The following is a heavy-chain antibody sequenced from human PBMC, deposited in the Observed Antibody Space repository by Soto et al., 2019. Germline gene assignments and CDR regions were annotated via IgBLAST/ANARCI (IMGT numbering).Heavy chain of an antibody. D-gene: IGHD3-3*01. V-gene: IGHV4-34*01. Sequence: QVQLQQWGAGLLKPSETLSLTCAVYGGSFSGYYWSWIRQPPGKGLEWIGEINHSGSTNYNPSLKSRVTISVDTSKHQFSLKLSSVTAADTAVYYCARGRGYDFWSGYPYYYYMDVWGKGTTVTVSS. CDR3: ARGRGYDFWSGYPYYYYMDV. J-gene: IGHJ6*03. CDR2: INHSGST. CDR1: GGSFSGYY.